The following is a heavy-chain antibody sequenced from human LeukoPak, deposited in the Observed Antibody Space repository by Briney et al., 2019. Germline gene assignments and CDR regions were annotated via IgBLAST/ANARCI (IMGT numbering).Heavy chain of an antibody. J-gene: IGHJ4*02. CDR3: ARVWNGCSGGRCAYFDY. CDR1: GYSFTGYY. Sequence: ASVKVSCKASGYSFTGYYMHWVRQAPGQGLEWMGWINPNSGDANYAQKFQGRVTMTRDTSISTAYVELSRLTSDDTAVYYCARVWNGCSGGRCAYFDYWGQGTPVTVSS. D-gene: IGHD2-15*01. CDR2: INPNSGDA. V-gene: IGHV1-2*02.